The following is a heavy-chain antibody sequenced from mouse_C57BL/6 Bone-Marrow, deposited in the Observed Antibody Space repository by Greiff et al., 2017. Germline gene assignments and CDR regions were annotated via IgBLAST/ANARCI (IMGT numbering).Heavy chain of an antibody. V-gene: IGHV1-66*01. J-gene: IGHJ3*01. Sequence: QVQLQQSGPELVKPGASVKISCKASGYSFTSYYIHWVKQRPGQGLEWIGWIYPGSGNTKYNEKFKGKATLTADTSSSTAYMQLSSLTSEDSAVESGARRVYESISWFAYWGQGTLVTVSA. CDR1: GYSFTSYY. D-gene: IGHD1-1*01. CDR2: IYPGSGNT. CDR3: ARRVYESISWFAY.